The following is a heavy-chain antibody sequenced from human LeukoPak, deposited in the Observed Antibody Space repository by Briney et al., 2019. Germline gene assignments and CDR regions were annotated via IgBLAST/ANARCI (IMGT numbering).Heavy chain of an antibody. CDR1: GGSFSGYY. Sequence: SETLSLTCAVYGGSFSGYYWSWIRQPPGKGLEWIGEINHSGSTNYNPSLKSRVTISVDTSKNQFSLKLSFVTAADTAVYYCARDVVWRSGSPTYYFDYWGQGTLVTVSS. D-gene: IGHD3-22*01. CDR3: ARDVVWRSGSPTYYFDY. J-gene: IGHJ4*02. CDR2: INHSGST. V-gene: IGHV4-34*01.